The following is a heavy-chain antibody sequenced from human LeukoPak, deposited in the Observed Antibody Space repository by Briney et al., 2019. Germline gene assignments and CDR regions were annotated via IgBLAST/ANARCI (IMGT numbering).Heavy chain of an antibody. Sequence: PGGSLRLSCAASGFTFSGYSMNWVRQAPGKVLEWISYISSSSTIIYYADSVKGRFTISRDNAKNPLYLQMNSLRAEDTAVYYCARGSSYYYFYMDVWGKGTTVTISS. D-gene: IGHD3-10*01. J-gene: IGHJ6*03. CDR1: GFTFSGYS. CDR2: ISSSSTII. V-gene: IGHV3-48*01. CDR3: ARGSSYYYFYMDV.